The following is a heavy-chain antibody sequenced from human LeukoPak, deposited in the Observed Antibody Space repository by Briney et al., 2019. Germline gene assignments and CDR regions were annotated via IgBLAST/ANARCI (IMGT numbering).Heavy chain of an antibody. CDR2: ISSSSSYI. V-gene: IGHV3-21*01. Sequence: PGGSLRLSCAASGFTFSYYSINWVRQAPGKRLEWVSSISSSSSYIYYADSVKGRFTISRDNAKNSLYLQMNSLRVEDTAVYYCVSQQEVSHWGQGTRVTVSS. J-gene: IGHJ4*02. D-gene: IGHD6-13*01. CDR3: VSQQEVSH. CDR1: GFTFSYYS.